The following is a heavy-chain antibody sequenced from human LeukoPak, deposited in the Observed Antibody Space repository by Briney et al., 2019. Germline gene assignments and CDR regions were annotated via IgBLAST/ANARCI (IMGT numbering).Heavy chain of an antibody. D-gene: IGHD3-3*01. V-gene: IGHV3-23*01. CDR2: ISGSGGST. Sequence: GGSLRLSCAASGFTFSSYAMSWVRQAPGKGLEWVSAISGSGGSTYYADSVKGRFGISRDNSKNTLYLQMNSLRAEDTAVYYCAKGSFTIFGVVTYNYFDYWGQGTLVTVSS. J-gene: IGHJ4*02. CDR3: AKGSFTIFGVVTYNYFDY. CDR1: GFTFSSYA.